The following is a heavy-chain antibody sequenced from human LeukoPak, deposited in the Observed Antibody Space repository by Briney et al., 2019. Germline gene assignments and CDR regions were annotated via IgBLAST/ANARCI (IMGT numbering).Heavy chain of an antibody. V-gene: IGHV1-46*01. CDR3: ARGITFKIDY. CDR1: GYTFTTYY. Sequence: ASVKVSFTASGYTFTTYYIHWVRQAPGQGLEWMGFINPSGGGTTYAQKFQSRVTMTRDTSATTVSMELVRLRSEDTAVYYCARGITFKIDYWGQGTLVTVSS. J-gene: IGHJ4*02. D-gene: IGHD3-16*01. CDR2: INPSGGGT.